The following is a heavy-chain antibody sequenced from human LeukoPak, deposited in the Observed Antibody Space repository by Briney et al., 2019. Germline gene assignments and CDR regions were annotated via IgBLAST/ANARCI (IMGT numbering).Heavy chain of an antibody. CDR2: INPNGGST. J-gene: IGHJ4*02. CDR1: GYTFTTYY. V-gene: IGHV1-46*01. CDR3: ARLPWETSRPPEPDY. Sequence: ASVKVSCKASGYTFTTYYIHWVRQAPGQGLEWMGIINPNGGSTNCAQKFQGRVTMTRDTSTSTVYMELRSLRSEDTAVYYCARLPWETSRPPEPDYWGQGTLVTVSS. D-gene: IGHD1-14*01.